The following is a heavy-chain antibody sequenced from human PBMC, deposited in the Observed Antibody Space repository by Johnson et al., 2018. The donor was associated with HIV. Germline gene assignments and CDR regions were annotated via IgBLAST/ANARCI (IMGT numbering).Heavy chain of an antibody. J-gene: IGHJ3*02. V-gene: IGHV3-30-3*01. Sequence: QLVESGGGVVQPGRSLRLSCAASGFTFSSYTMHWVRQAPGKGLEWVAVISHEEHNNYYADPVKGRFTISRDNSENTRYLQMNSLRAEDTAVYYCASASTVVDAFDIWGQGTMVTVSS. CDR1: GFTFSSYT. D-gene: IGHD4-23*01. CDR3: ASASTVVDAFDI. CDR2: ISHEEHNN.